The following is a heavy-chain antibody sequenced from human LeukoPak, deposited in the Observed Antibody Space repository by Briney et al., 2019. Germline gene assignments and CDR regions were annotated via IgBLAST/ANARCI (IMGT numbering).Heavy chain of an antibody. CDR3: ARGLRYSSSWSPFNY. Sequence: SETLSLTCAVYGGSFRGYYWSWIRQPPGKGLEWIGEINHSGGTNYNPSLKSRVTISVDTSKNQFSLKLSSVTAADTAVYYCARGLRYSSSWSPFNYWGQGTLVTVSS. D-gene: IGHD6-13*01. J-gene: IGHJ4*02. CDR1: GGSFRGYY. V-gene: IGHV4-34*01. CDR2: INHSGGT.